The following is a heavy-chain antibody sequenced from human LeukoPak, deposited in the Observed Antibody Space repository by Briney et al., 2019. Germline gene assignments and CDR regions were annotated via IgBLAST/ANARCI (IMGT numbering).Heavy chain of an antibody. J-gene: IGHJ4*02. V-gene: IGHV3-23*01. Sequence: PWGSLRLSCAASGFPFSPHALSWVRQAPGKGLEWVSSIRGYDCCTYYADSVKGRSAISRDNSKNTLYLQMNSLRAEDTVVYYCAKDVYCDYGGLDYWVQGTLVTVSS. CDR1: GFPFSPHA. CDR2: IRGYDCCT. CDR3: AKDVYCDYGGLDY. D-gene: IGHD4-23*01.